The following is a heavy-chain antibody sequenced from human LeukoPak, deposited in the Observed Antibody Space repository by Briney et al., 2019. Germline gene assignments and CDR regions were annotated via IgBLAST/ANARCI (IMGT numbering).Heavy chain of an antibody. D-gene: IGHD1-1*01. CDR1: GFTFSDYY. J-gene: IGHJ4*02. CDR3: ARDERLGFESALSDY. Sequence: GGSLRLSCAASGFTFSDYYMSWIRQAPGKGLEWVSYISSSGSTIYYADSVKGRFTISRDNAKNSLYLQMNSLRAEDTAVYYCARDERLGFESALSDYWGQGTLVTVSS. V-gene: IGHV3-11*01. CDR2: ISSSGSTI.